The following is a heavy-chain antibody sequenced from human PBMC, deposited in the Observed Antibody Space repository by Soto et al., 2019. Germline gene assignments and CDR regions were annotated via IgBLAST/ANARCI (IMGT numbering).Heavy chain of an antibody. CDR3: ARDSPIVGATRLSFPYYYYGMDV. V-gene: IGHV3-48*03. CDR2: ISSSGSTI. J-gene: IGHJ6*02. D-gene: IGHD1-26*01. CDR1: GFTFSSYE. Sequence: XESLSLSCAASGFTFSSYEMNWVRQAPGKGLEWVSYISSSGSTIYYADSVKGRFTISRDNAKNSLYLQMNSLRAEDTAVYYCARDSPIVGATRLSFPYYYYGMDVWGQGTTVTVSS.